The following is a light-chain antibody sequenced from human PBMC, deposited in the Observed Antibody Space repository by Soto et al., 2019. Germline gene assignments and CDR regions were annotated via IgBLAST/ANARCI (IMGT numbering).Light chain of an antibody. V-gene: IGKV1-6*01. J-gene: IGKJ1*01. Sequence: AIPMTQSPSSLSASVGDRVTITCRASQGIRDDLGWYQQKPGKAPKLLIYAASSLQSGVPSRFSGSGSGTDFTLTISSLQPEDFATYYCLQDYNYPRTFGQGTKVEIK. CDR2: AAS. CDR1: QGIRDD. CDR3: LQDYNYPRT.